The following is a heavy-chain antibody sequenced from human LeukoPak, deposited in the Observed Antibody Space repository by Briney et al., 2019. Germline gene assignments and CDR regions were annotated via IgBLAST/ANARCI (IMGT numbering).Heavy chain of an antibody. CDR1: GYTFTGYY. CDR2: INPNSGGT. J-gene: IGHJ4*02. V-gene: IGHV1-2*02. D-gene: IGHD2-2*01. Sequence: ASVKVSCKASGYTFTGYYMHWVRQAPGQGLEWMGWINPNSGGTNYAQKFQGRVTMTRDTSISTAYMELSRLRSDDTAVYYCARGAKYCSSTSCYVEYWGQGTLVTVSS. CDR3: ARGAKYCSSTSCYVEY.